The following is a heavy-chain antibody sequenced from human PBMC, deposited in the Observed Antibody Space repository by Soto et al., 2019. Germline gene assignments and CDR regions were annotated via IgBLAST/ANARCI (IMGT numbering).Heavy chain of an antibody. V-gene: IGHV1-69*12. CDR1: GGTFSSYA. Sequence: QVQLVQSGAEVKKPGSSVKVSCKASGGTFSSYAISWVRQAPGQGLEWMGGIIPIFGTANYAQKFQGRVXIXAXXSTSPAYMELSSLRSEDTAVYYCARDAYYGSGEDYWGQGTLVTVSS. CDR3: ARDAYYGSGEDY. D-gene: IGHD3-10*01. J-gene: IGHJ4*02. CDR2: IIPIFGTA.